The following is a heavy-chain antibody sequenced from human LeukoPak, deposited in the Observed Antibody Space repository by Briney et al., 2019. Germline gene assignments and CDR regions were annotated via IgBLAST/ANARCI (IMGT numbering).Heavy chain of an antibody. V-gene: IGHV1-69*01. Sequence: SVKVSCKASGGTFSSYAISWVRQAPGQGLEWMGGIIPIFGTANYAQKFQGRVTITADESTSTAYMELSSLRSEDTAVYYCARGSTICSGGSCYSASHLDYWGQGTLVTVSS. CDR1: GGTFSSYA. CDR2: IIPIFGTA. D-gene: IGHD2-15*01. J-gene: IGHJ4*02. CDR3: ARGSTICSGGSCYSASHLDY.